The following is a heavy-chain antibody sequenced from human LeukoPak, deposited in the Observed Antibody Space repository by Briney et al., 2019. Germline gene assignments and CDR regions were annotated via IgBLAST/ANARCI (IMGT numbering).Heavy chain of an antibody. V-gene: IGHV1-69*05. CDR2: IIPIFGTA. J-gene: IGHJ4*02. Sequence: SVKVSCKASGGTFSSYAISWVRQAPGQGLEWMGGIIPIFGTANYAQKFQGRVTITTDESTSTAYMELSSLRSEDTAVYYCAGVKRAVTGTLGYWGQGTLVSVSS. CDR3: AGVKRAVTGTLGY. D-gene: IGHD6-19*01. CDR1: GGTFSSYA.